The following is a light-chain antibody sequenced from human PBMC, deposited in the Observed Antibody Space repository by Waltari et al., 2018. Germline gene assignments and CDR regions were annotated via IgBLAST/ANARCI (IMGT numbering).Light chain of an antibody. V-gene: IGLV2-14*01. CDR1: SSDFAVFNY. Sequence: QSALTQSASVSGSPGQSLTISCPGPSSDFAVFNYVSWYQQHPGKAPQLMIYDVSKRPSGVSNRFSGSKSGNTASLTISGLQAEDEADYYCSSYTSTWVFGGGTKLTVL. CDR3: SSYTSTWV. CDR2: DVS. J-gene: IGLJ3*02.